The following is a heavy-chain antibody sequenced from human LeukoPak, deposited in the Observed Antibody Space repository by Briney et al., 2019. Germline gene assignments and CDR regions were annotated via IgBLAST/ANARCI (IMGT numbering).Heavy chain of an antibody. Sequence: SETLSLTCTVSGGSISSYYWSWIRQPPGQGLDRNGYIYYSACTNYNSSHESRVSISVETSKNQFSLKLSSVTAADTAVYDCARHGPRYGSGSYYYFDYWGQGTLVTVSS. CDR1: GGSISSYY. CDR2: IYYSACT. D-gene: IGHD3-10*01. CDR3: ARHGPRYGSGSYYYFDY. V-gene: IGHV4-59*08. J-gene: IGHJ4*02.